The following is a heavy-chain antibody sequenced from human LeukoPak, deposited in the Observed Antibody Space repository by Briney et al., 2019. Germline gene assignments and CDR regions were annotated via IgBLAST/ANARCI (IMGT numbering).Heavy chain of an antibody. J-gene: IGHJ3*02. Sequence: GESLKISFKGSGYRFTSYWISWGRPMPGKGGEWMGRIDPRDSYTNYSPSFQAHVILSTDKSITTAYLQSSSLKASDTAIYYCARKTSSGWSYDASDIWGQGTMVTVSS. CDR3: ARKTSSGWSYDASDI. V-gene: IGHV5-10-1*01. CDR1: GYRFTSYW. CDR2: IDPRDSYT. D-gene: IGHD6-19*01.